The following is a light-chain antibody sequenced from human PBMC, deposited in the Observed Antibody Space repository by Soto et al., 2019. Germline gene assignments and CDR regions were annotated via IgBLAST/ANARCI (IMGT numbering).Light chain of an antibody. CDR2: GAS. V-gene: IGKV3D-20*02. CDR1: QSVSSSY. CDR3: QQRTNWLT. Sequence: DIVLTQSPGTLSLSPGERVTLSCRASQSVSSSYLAWYQQKPGQAPRLLIYGASNRATGIPDRFSGGGSGTDFTLTISRLEPEDFAVYYCQQRTNWLTFGGGTRVEI. J-gene: IGKJ4*01.